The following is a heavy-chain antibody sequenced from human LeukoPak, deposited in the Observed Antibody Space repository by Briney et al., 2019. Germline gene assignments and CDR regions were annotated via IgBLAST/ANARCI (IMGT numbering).Heavy chain of an antibody. D-gene: IGHD3-10*01. CDR3: AIVLLWFGELSDAFDI. V-gene: IGHV3-64*01. Sequence: GGSLRLSCAASGFTFSSYAMHWVRQAPGKGLEYVSAISSNGGSTYYANSVKGRFTISRDNAKNSLYLQMNSLRAEDTAVYYCAIVLLWFGELSDAFDIWGQGTMVTVSS. J-gene: IGHJ3*02. CDR2: ISSNGGST. CDR1: GFTFSSYA.